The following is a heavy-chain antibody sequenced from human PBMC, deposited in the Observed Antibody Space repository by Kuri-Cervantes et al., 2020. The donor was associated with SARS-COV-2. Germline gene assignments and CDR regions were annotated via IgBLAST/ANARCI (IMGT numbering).Heavy chain of an antibody. CDR3: ARDPFRYYYYMDV. CDR1: GFTFSSYS. V-gene: IGHV3-21*01. J-gene: IGHJ6*03. CDR2: ISSSSSYI. Sequence: LSLTCAASGFTFSSYSMNWVRQAPGKGLEWVSSISSSSSYIYYADSVKGRFTISRDSAKNSLYLQMNSLRAEDTAMYYCARDPFRYYYYMDVWGKGTTVTVSS. D-gene: IGHD2/OR15-2a*01.